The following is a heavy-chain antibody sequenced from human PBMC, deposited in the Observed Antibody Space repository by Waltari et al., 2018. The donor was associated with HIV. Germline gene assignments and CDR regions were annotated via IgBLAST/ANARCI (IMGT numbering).Heavy chain of an antibody. CDR2: ISGSGLST. J-gene: IGHJ4*02. CDR3: TRGADTLSSGSHDY. V-gene: IGHV3-23*01. Sequence: EVQLLESGGGLVQPGGSLRLSCAASGFTFSGIAMSWVRQAPGNGLEWVSDISGSGLSTQYTDSVKGRFTISRDTSTTTLYLQMNNLRAEDTALYYCTRGADTLSSGSHDYWGQGTLVTVSS. CDR1: GFTFSGIA. D-gene: IGHD6-19*01.